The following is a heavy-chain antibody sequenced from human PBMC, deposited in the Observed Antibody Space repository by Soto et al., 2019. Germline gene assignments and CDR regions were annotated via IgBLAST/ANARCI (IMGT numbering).Heavy chain of an antibody. V-gene: IGHV4-31*03. Sequence: PSETLSFTCTVSGGSISSGGYYWSWIRQHPGKGLEWIGYIYYSGSTYYNPSLKSRVTISVDTSKNQFSLKLSSVTAADTAVYYCARDVLLWFGELSTQAFDIWGQGTMVTVSS. CDR3: ARDVLLWFGELSTQAFDI. CDR1: GGSISSGGYY. J-gene: IGHJ3*02. D-gene: IGHD3-10*01. CDR2: IYYSGST.